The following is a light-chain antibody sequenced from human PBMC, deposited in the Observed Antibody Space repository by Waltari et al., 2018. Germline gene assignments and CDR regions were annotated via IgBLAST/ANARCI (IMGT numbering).Light chain of an antibody. CDR1: NLEDKY. J-gene: IGLJ2*01. V-gene: IGLV3-1*01. Sequence: SYELTPPPSVSVSPGQTATITCSGDNLEDKYVCWYQQRPGQSPLLVIFQDFKRPSGIPERFSGSNSGQTATLTISGTQAIDEADYYCQALDSSRNAVIFGGGTKLTVL. CDR2: QDF. CDR3: QALDSSRNAVI.